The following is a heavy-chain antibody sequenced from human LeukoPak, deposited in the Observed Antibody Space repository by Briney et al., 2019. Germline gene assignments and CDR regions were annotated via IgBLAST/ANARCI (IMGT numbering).Heavy chain of an antibody. CDR2: ISSSSSYI. V-gene: IGHV3-21*01. J-gene: IGHJ4*02. CDR3: ARDPQGLLWFGEWGQPDY. CDR1: GFTFSSYS. Sequence: PGGSLRLSCAASGFTFSSYSMNWVRQAPGKGLEWVSSISSSSSYIYYADSVKGRFTISRDNAKNSLYLQMNSLRAEDTAVYYCARDPQGLLWFGEWGQPDYWGRGTLVTVSS. D-gene: IGHD3-10*01.